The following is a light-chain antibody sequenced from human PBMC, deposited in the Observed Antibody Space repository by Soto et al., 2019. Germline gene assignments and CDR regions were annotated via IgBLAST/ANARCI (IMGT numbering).Light chain of an antibody. J-gene: IGKJ1*01. Sequence: DIQMTQSPSTLSASVGDRVTITCRANQNVTTWLAWYQHKPGKAPKLLLYDVSNLESGVPSRFSGSGSGTEFTLTISSLQSDDFATYFCQQYDSYRTFGQGTKVEIK. V-gene: IGKV1-5*01. CDR1: QNVTTW. CDR2: DVS. CDR3: QQYDSYRT.